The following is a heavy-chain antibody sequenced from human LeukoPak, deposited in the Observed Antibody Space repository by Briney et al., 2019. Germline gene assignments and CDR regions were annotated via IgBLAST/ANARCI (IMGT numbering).Heavy chain of an antibody. D-gene: IGHD3-22*01. CDR3: AKDPRGWLSTPDY. V-gene: IGHV3-23*01. CDR2: ISGSGGST. Sequence: GGSLRLSCAASRFTFSSYAISWVRQAPGKGLEWVSAISGSGGSTYYADSVKGRFTISRDNSKNTLYLQMNSLRADDTAVYYCAKDPRGWLSTPDYWGQGTLVTVSS. CDR1: RFTFSSYA. J-gene: IGHJ4*02.